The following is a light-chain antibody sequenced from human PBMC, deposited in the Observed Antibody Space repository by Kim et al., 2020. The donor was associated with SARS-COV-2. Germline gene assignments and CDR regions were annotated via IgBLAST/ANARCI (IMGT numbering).Light chain of an antibody. J-gene: IGLJ3*02. CDR1: SGSIVDNY. V-gene: IGLV6-57*01. Sequence: NFMLTQPHSVSESPGKTVTISCTRSSGSIVDNYVQWYQQRPGSSPTTVIYEDNQRPSGVPDRFSGSIDSSSNSASLTISGLKTEDEADYYCQSYDSANWVFGGGTQLTVL. CDR2: EDN. CDR3: QSYDSANWV.